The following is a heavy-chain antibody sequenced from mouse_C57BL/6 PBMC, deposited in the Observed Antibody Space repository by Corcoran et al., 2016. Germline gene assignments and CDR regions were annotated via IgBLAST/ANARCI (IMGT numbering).Heavy chain of an antibody. J-gene: IGHJ2*01. D-gene: IGHD1-2*01. V-gene: IGHV9-3*01. CDR3: ARWGTTALDY. CDR2: INTYSGVP. Sequence: QIQLVQSGPELKKPGETVKISCKASGYTFTTYGMSWVKQAPGKGLKWMGWINTYSGVPTYADDFKGRFAFSLETSASTAYLQINKLKNEDTATYFCARWGTTALDYWGQGTTLTVSS. CDR1: GYTFTTYG.